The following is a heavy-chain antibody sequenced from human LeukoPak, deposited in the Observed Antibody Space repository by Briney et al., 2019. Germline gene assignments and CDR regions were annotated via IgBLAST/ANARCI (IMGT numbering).Heavy chain of an antibody. V-gene: IGHV5-51*01. CDR1: GSTFTSYW. J-gene: IGHJ3*02. CDR2: IYAGDSDT. Sequence: GESLQISCKGSGSTFTSYWIGWVRKLPGKGLEWMGIIYAGDSDTRYSPSFQGQVTISADKSISTAYLQWSSLKASDTAMYYCARHHWAAFDIWGQGTMVTVSS. CDR3: ARHHWAAFDI. D-gene: IGHD3-16*01.